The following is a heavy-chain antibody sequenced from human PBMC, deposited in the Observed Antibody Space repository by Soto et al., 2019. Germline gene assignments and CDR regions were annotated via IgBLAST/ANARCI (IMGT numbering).Heavy chain of an antibody. CDR1: GFTFSSYG. CDR3: AKGARGDDSDYYYYMDV. D-gene: IGHD5-12*01. Sequence: QVQLVESGGGVVQPGRSLRLSCAASGFTFSSYGMHWVRQAPGKGLEWVAVISYDGSNKYYADSVKGRFTISRDNSKNTRYLQMNSLRAEDTAVYYCAKGARGDDSDYYYYMDVWGKETTVTVSS. CDR2: ISYDGSNK. V-gene: IGHV3-30*18. J-gene: IGHJ6*03.